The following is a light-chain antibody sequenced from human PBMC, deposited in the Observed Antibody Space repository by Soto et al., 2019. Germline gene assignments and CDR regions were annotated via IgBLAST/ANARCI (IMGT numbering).Light chain of an antibody. CDR1: QRINKW. CDR2: DAS. V-gene: IGKV1-5*01. J-gene: IGKJ1*01. Sequence: DIQMTQSPSTLSASIGDRVTITCRASQRINKWLAWHQQKPGKAPKLLIYDASSLQSGVPPRFSGSGSGTDFTLTISRLAPEDFAVYYCQHYNSYSEAFGQGTKVDIK. CDR3: QHYNSYSEA.